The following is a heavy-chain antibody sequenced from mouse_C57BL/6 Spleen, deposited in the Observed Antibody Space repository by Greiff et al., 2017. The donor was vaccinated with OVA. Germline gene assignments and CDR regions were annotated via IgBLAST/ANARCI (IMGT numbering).Heavy chain of an antibody. D-gene: IGHD4-1*01. Sequence: QVQLQQSGPGLVAPSHSLSLTCTVSGFSLTSYGVSWVRQPPGKGLEWLGVIWGDGSTNYHSALISRLSFSTDHSKSKVFLKLNRLQTDDTATYYSAKGNWVNWYFDVGGTGTTVTVSS. CDR2: IWGDGST. V-gene: IGHV2-3*01. J-gene: IGHJ1*03. CDR1: GFSLTSYG. CDR3: AKGNWVNWYFDV.